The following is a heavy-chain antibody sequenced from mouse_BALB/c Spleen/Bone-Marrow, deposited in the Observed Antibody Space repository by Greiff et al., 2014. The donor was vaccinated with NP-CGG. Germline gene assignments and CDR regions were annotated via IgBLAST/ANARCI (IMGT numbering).Heavy chain of an antibody. CDR1: GYTFTSYW. D-gene: IGHD1-2*01. CDR3: ARETALHDYCYWFDY. Sequence: QVQLKHSGAELAKPGASVKMSCKASGYTFTSYWMHWVKQRPGQGLEWIGYINPSTGYTVYNQKFKDKATLTADKSSSTAYMQLSSLTSEDSAVYYCARETALHDYCYWFDYWGQGTLVTVSA. V-gene: IGHV1-7*01. CDR2: INPSTGYT. J-gene: IGHJ3*01.